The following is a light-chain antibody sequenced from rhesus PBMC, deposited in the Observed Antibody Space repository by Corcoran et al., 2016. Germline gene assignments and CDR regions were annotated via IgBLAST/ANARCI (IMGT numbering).Light chain of an antibody. J-gene: IGLJ1*01. Sequence: QPAPTQCPSVSGSPGQSVSISCTGTSSDIGGSNRGSGYQLHPRKAPKVLIYEVHKRPAGVSDRFSGSKSGNTASLTISGLQAEDEADYYVSSYEARDTSVFGTGTRLTVL. V-gene: IGLV2S4*01. CDR3: SSYEARDTSV. CDR1: SSDIGGSNR. CDR2: EVH.